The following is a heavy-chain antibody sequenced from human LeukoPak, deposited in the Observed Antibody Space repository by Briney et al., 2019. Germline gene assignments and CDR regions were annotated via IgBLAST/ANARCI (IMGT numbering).Heavy chain of an antibody. Sequence: KSGGSLRLSCAASGFTFSDYHMTWIRQAPGKGLEWVSYISGSSIYTRYADSVKGRFTISRDNAKNTLYLQLDSLRAEDTAVYYCARVESGSYWGIYWGQGTLVTVSS. D-gene: IGHD1-26*01. CDR2: ISGSSIYT. CDR3: ARVESGSYWGIY. CDR1: GFTFSDYH. J-gene: IGHJ4*02. V-gene: IGHV3-11*06.